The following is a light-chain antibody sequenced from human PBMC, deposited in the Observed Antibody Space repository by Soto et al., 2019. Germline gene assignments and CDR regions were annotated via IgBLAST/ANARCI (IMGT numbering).Light chain of an antibody. CDR2: KAS. CDR3: QQYDTYWT. J-gene: IGKJ1*01. Sequence: DIQMTQSPSTLSSSVGDRVIITCRASQSISNWLAWYQQEPGKAPNLLIYKASSLKSGVPSRFSGSGSGTEFTLTISSLQPDDFATYYCQQYDTYWTFGQGTKVDIK. V-gene: IGKV1-5*03. CDR1: QSISNW.